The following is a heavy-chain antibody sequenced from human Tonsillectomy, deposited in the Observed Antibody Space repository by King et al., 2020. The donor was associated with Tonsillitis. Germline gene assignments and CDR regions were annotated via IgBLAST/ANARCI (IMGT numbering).Heavy chain of an antibody. CDR2: MYSGGST. D-gene: IGHD1-26*01. Sequence: VQLVESGGGLIQPGGSLRLSCSASGFTVSSNYMTWVLQAPGKGLEWVSVMYSGGSTYYADSVQGRLTLSRYNSKNTLYLQMNSLRAEDTAVYYCARDLMGATAGFDYWGQGTLVTVSS. CDR3: ARDLMGATAGFDY. CDR1: GFTVSSNY. V-gene: IGHV3-53*01. J-gene: IGHJ4*02.